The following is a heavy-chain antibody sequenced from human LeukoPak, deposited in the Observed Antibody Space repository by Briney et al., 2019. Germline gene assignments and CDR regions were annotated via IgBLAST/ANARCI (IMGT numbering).Heavy chain of an antibody. V-gene: IGHV4-34*01. CDR3: ARGGSMIADY. D-gene: IGHD3-10*01. CDR2: SNHSGSS. Sequence: SETLSLTCAVYGGSFSAYYWTWIRQSPGKGLEWIGESNHSGSSNYNPSLKSRVTISVDTSKNQFSLKLSSVTAADTAVYYCARGGSMIADYWGPGTLVTVSS. J-gene: IGHJ4*02. CDR1: GGSFSAYY.